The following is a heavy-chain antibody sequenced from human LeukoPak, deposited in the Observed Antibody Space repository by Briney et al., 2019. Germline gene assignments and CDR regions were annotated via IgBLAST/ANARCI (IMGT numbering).Heavy chain of an antibody. V-gene: IGHV4-34*01. CDR3: AIRNYCSSTSCYWFDP. Sequence: PSETLSLTCAVYGGSFSGYYWSWIRQPPGKGLEWIGEINHSGSTNYNPSLKSRVTISVDTSKNQFSLKLSSVTAADTAVHYCAIRNYCSSTSCYWFDPWGQGTLVTVSS. CDR1: GGSFSGYY. J-gene: IGHJ5*02. D-gene: IGHD2-2*01. CDR2: INHSGST.